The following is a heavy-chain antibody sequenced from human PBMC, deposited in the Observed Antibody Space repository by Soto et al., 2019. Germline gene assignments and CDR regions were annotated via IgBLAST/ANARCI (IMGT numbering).Heavy chain of an antibody. D-gene: IGHD3-3*01. CDR3: ARVKDDFWSGSIDY. J-gene: IGHJ4*02. CDR1: GGSISSYY. Sequence: SETLSLTCTVSGGSISSYYWSWIRQPPGKGLEWIGYIYYSGSTNYNPSLKSRVTISVDTSKNQFSLKLSSVTAADTAVYYCARVKDDFWSGSIDYWGQGTLVTVSS. V-gene: IGHV4-59*01. CDR2: IYYSGST.